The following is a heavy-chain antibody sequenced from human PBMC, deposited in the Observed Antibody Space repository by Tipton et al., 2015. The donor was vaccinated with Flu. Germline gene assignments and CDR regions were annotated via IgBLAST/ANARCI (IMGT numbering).Heavy chain of an antibody. V-gene: IGHV3-30-3*01. CDR1: GFTFSGYA. CDR2: ISYDGSNK. CDR3: ARGTDDYGFDY. D-gene: IGHD4-17*01. J-gene: IGHJ4*02. Sequence: RSLRLSCAASGFTFSGYAMHWVRQTPGKGLEWVAVISYDGSNKYYADSVKGRFTISRDNSKNTLYLQMNSLRAEDTAVYYCARGTDDYGFDYWGQGTLVTVSS.